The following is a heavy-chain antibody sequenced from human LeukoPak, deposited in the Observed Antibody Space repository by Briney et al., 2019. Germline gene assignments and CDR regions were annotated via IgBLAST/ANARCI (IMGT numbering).Heavy chain of an antibody. CDR3: AHRGSLSGSCDY. Sequence: SGPTLVNPPQTLTLTCTFSGFSLRTRGGGVGWIRQPPGKALEWLPLIYWDDDKCYSPSLKSRLTITKDTSKNQVVLTMTNMDPVDTATYYCAHRGSLSGSCDYWGQGTLVTVSS. D-gene: IGHD3-22*01. V-gene: IGHV2-5*02. CDR2: IYWDDDK. CDR1: GFSLRTRGGG. J-gene: IGHJ4*02.